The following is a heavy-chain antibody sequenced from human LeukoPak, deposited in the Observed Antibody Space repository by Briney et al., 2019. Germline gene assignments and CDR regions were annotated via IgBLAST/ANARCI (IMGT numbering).Heavy chain of an antibody. CDR2: TSSSSSYI. CDR1: GFTFSSYS. Sequence: GGSLRLSCAASGFTFSSYSMNWVRQAPGKGLEWVSSTSSSSSYIYYADSVKGRFTISRDNAKNSLYLQMNSLRAEDTAVYYCARLAVTGEDDSFDYWGQGTLVTVSS. J-gene: IGHJ4*02. D-gene: IGHD6-19*01. V-gene: IGHV3-21*01. CDR3: ARLAVTGEDDSFDY.